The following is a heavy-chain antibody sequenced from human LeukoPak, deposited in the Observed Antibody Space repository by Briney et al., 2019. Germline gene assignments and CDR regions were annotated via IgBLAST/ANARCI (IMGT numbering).Heavy chain of an antibody. V-gene: IGHV5-10-1*01. J-gene: IGHJ3*02. CDR2: IDPSDSYT. CDR3: VRHQAINRPYSGYDSRSAFDI. CDR1: GYSFTIYW. D-gene: IGHD5-12*01. Sequence: GESLKISCKGSGYSFTIYWISWVRQMPGKGLEWMGRIDPSDSYTKYSTSFQGHVTISADKSISTAYMQWSSLKDSDTAMYYCVRHQAINRPYSGYDSRSAFDIWGQGKMVTVSS.